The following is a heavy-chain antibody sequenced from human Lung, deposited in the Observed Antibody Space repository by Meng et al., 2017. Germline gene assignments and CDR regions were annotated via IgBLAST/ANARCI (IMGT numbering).Heavy chain of an antibody. CDR2: INHSGST. Sequence: QGQLQQWGAGFLKPSETLSLTCVVSGGSFSDYYWSWIRQPPGKGLEWIGEINHSGSTNYNPSLESRATISVDTSQNNLSLKLSSVTAADSAVYYCARGPTTMAHDFDYWGQGTLVTVSS. J-gene: IGHJ4*02. V-gene: IGHV4-34*01. CDR1: GGSFSDYY. CDR3: ARGPTTMAHDFDY. D-gene: IGHD4-11*01.